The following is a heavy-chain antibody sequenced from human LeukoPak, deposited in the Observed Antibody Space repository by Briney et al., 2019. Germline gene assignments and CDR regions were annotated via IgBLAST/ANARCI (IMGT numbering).Heavy chain of an antibody. D-gene: IGHD2-2*01. J-gene: IGHJ6*02. Sequence: GGSLRLSCAVSGFTVSINYMRWVRQAPGKGLEWVSVIYSSGSTYYADSVKGRFPISRDNSKNTLYLQLNSLRAEDTAVYYCARDPVVVIPAAMGTHGMDGWGQGTTVTVSS. CDR3: ARDPVVVIPAAMGTHGMDG. CDR2: IYSSGST. V-gene: IGHV3-66*01. CDR1: GFTVSINY.